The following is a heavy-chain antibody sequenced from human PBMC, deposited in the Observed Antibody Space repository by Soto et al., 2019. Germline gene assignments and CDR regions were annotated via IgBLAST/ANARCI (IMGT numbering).Heavy chain of an antibody. CDR1: GGSVRSGSYY. J-gene: IGHJ4*02. V-gene: IGHV4-61*01. CDR3: ARVEDYGDYFDY. CDR2: IYYSGTT. Sequence: SETLSLTCTVSGGSVRSGSYYWSWIRQPPGKGLEWIGYIYYSGTTNHNPSLKSRVTISVDTSKNQFSLKLSSVTAADTAVYYCARVEDYGDYFDYWGQGTLVTVSS. D-gene: IGHD4-17*01.